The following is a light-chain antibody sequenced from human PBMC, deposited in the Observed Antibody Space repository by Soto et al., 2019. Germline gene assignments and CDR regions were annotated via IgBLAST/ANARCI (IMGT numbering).Light chain of an antibody. CDR2: GAS. J-gene: IGKJ2*01. CDR1: QSFSSN. V-gene: IGKV3-15*01. CDR3: QQLNNWPYP. Sequence: EIVMTQSPATLSVSPGDRATLSCRASQSFSSNLAWYQQKPGQAHRLLIYGASNRATGIPARFSGSGSGTEFNLTISSMQSEDFAVDYCQQLNNWPYPVGKGTKLEIK.